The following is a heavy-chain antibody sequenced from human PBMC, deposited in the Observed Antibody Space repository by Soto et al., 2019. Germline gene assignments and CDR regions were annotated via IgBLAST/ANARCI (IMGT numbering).Heavy chain of an antibody. V-gene: IGHV1-46*01. Sequence: ASVKVSCKASGYTFTSYYMHWVRQAPGQGLEWMGIINPSFGSTNYAQKFQGRVTITGDESTSTAYMELSSLRSEDTAVYYCARALPLTNWFDPWGQGTLVTVSS. CDR2: INPSFGST. CDR1: GYTFTSYY. CDR3: ARALPLTNWFDP. D-gene: IGHD3-9*01. J-gene: IGHJ5*02.